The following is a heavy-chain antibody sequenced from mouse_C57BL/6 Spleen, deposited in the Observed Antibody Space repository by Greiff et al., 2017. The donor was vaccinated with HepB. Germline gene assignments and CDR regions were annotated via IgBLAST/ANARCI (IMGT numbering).Heavy chain of an antibody. CDR1: GYSITSGYY. V-gene: IGHV3-6*01. Sequence: VQLKESGPGLVKPSQSLSLTCTVSGYSITSGYYWNWIRQFPGNKLEWMGYISYDGSNNYNPSLKNLTSITRDTSTNQFFLKLNSVTTEDTATYYCASGDGGTWFAYWGQGTLVTVSA. CDR2: ISYDGSN. CDR3: ASGDGGTWFAY. D-gene: IGHD3-3*01. J-gene: IGHJ3*01.